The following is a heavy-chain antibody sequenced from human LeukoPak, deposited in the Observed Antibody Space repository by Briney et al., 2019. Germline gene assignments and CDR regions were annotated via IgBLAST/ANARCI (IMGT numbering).Heavy chain of an antibody. CDR3: ARVHIVVVPAAILGSYYYYYMDV. V-gene: IGHV1-18*01. D-gene: IGHD2-2*02. J-gene: IGHJ6*03. CDR2: ISAYNGNT. CDR1: GYTFTSYG. Sequence: GASVKVSCKASGYTFTSYGISWVRQAPGQGLASMGWISAYNGNTNYAQKLQGRVTMTTVTSTSTAYMELRSLRSDDTAVYYCARVHIVVVPAAILGSYYYYYMDVWGKGTTVTVSS.